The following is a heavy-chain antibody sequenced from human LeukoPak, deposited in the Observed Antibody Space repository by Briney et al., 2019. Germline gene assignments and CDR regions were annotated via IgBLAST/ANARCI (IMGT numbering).Heavy chain of an antibody. CDR2: IYSGGST. Sequence: GGFLRLSCAASGFTVSSNYMNWVRQAPGKGLEWASVIYSGGSTYYADSVKGRFTISRDNSKNTLYLQMNSLRAEDTAVYYCAGAQQPIALFDYWGQGTLVTVSS. D-gene: IGHD6-13*01. J-gene: IGHJ4*02. CDR3: AGAQQPIALFDY. CDR1: GFTVSSNY. V-gene: IGHV3-53*01.